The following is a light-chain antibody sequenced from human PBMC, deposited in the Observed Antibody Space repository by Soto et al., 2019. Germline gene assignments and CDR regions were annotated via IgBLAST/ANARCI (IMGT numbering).Light chain of an antibody. Sequence: DIQITQSPSSLSASVGDRVTITCRASQSISSHLNWYQHKPGRPPRLLIFASYILEGGVPSRFSGSGSDTYFTLTIDSLPPEDVATYYCQHSYITPRYTFGQGTKVEI. J-gene: IGKJ2*01. CDR1: QSISSH. CDR3: QHSYITPRYT. CDR2: ASY. V-gene: IGKV1-39*01.